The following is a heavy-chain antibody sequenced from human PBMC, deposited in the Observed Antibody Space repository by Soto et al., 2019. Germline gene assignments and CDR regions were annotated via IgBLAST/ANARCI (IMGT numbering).Heavy chain of an antibody. CDR2: IRTKAYRGTT. D-gene: IGHD2-2*01. J-gene: IGHJ1*01. CDR1: GFIFGDYT. V-gene: IGHV3-49*03. Sequence: PGGSLRLSCTASGFIFGDYTMSWFRQAPGKGLEWVGFIRTKAYRGTTEYAASVKGRFTISRDDSKSIAYLQMNSLKTEDTAVYYCTRPLVPAKTGTYFQHWGQGTLVTVSS. CDR3: TRPLVPAKTGTYFQH.